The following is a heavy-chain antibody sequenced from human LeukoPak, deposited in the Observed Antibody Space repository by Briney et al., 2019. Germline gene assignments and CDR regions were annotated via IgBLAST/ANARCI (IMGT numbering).Heavy chain of an antibody. D-gene: IGHD6-19*01. V-gene: IGHV1-69*04. J-gene: IGHJ4*02. CDR1: GGTFSSYA. CDR2: IIPILGIA. Sequence: ASVKVSCEASGGTFSSYAISWVRQAPGQGLEWMGRIIPILGIANYAQKFQGRVTITADKSTSTAYMELSSLRSEDTAVYYCASAVAGGPPRFDYWGQGTLVTVSS. CDR3: ASAVAGGPPRFDY.